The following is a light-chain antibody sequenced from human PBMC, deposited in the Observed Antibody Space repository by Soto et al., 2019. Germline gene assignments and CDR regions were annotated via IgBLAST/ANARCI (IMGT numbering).Light chain of an antibody. CDR3: SSYAGSNILV. J-gene: IGLJ3*02. CDR2: EVT. Sequence: QSALTQPPSASGSPGQSVTISCTGTSSDVGGYNYVSWYQQHPGKVPKLMIYEVTKRPSGVPDRFSGSKSGNTASLTVSGLLAEDEDDYYCSSYAGSNILVFGGGTKLTVL. CDR1: SSDVGGYNY. V-gene: IGLV2-8*01.